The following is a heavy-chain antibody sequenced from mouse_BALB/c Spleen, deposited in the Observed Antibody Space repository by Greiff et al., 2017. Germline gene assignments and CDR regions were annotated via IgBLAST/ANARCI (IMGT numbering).Heavy chain of an antibody. J-gene: IGHJ4*01. CDR3: ARAYGNYYAMDY. CDR1: GFSLTSYG. Sequence: QVQLKESGPGLVQPSQSLSITCTVSGFSLTSYGVHWVRQSPGKGLEWLGVIWAGGSTNYNSALMSRLSISKDNSKSQVFLKMNSLQTDDTAMYYCARAYGNYYAMDYWGQGTSVTVSS. D-gene: IGHD2-1*01. V-gene: IGHV2-9*02. CDR2: IWAGGST.